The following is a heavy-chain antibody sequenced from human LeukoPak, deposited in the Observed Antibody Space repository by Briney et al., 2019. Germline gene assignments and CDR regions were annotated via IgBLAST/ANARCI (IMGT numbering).Heavy chain of an antibody. D-gene: IGHD3-10*01. Sequence: GGSLRLSCAASGFTFSSYAMSWVRQAPGKGLEWVSAISDSGGSTYYADFVKGRFTISRDNSKNTLYLHVNSLRAEDTAVYYCAKHFGSGTYYNFLDYWGQGTLVTVSS. J-gene: IGHJ4*02. CDR1: GFTFSSYA. CDR3: AKHFGSGTYYNFLDY. CDR2: ISDSGGST. V-gene: IGHV3-23*01.